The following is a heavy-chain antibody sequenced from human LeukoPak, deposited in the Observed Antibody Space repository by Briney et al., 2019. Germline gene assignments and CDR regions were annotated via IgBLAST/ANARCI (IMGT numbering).Heavy chain of an antibody. J-gene: IGHJ4*02. CDR3: GGARGGAPTASFDY. V-gene: IGHV3-30*03. CDR1: GFTFSSYG. Sequence: QPGGSLRLSCAASGFTFSSYGMHWVRQAPGKGLEWVAVISYDGSNKYYADSVKGRFTISRDNAKNSVYLQMNSLRVQDTAIYYGGGARGGAPTASFDYGGREPLVSVP. D-gene: IGHD3-10*01. CDR2: ISYDGSNK.